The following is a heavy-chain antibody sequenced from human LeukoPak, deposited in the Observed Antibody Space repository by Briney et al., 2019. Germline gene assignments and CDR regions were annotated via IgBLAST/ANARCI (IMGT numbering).Heavy chain of an antibody. D-gene: IGHD6-13*01. V-gene: IGHV4-59*08. Sequence: SETLSLTCTVSGGSISSYYWSWIRQPPGKGLEWIGYIYYSGSTNYNPSLKSRVTISVDTSKNQFSLKLSSVTAADTAVYYCARHVTGIAASGWFDPWGQGTLVTVSS. J-gene: IGHJ5*01. CDR1: GGSISSYY. CDR2: IYYSGST. CDR3: ARHVTGIAASGWFDP.